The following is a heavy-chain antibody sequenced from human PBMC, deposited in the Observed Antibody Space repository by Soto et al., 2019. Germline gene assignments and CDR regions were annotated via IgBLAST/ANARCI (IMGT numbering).Heavy chain of an antibody. Sequence: QVQLQQWGAGLLKPSETLSLTCAVYGGSFSGYYWSWIRQPPRKGLEWIGEINHSGGTNYHPSFKSRVTISVDTSKNQFSLKLCSVTAADTAVYYCARGAHYYYFDYWGQGTLVTVSS. D-gene: IGHD1-26*01. CDR1: GGSFSGYY. CDR3: ARGAHYYYFDY. J-gene: IGHJ4*02. CDR2: INHSGGT. V-gene: IGHV4-34*01.